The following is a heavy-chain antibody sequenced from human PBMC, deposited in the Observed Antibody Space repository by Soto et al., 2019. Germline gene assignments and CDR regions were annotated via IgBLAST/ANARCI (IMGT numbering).Heavy chain of an antibody. CDR1: GFTFSSYS. J-gene: IGHJ4*02. CDR3: ARTHGPQNIVVVVAATSDY. CDR2: ISSSSSYI. V-gene: IGHV3-21*01. Sequence: GGSLRLSCAASGFTFSSYSMNWVRQAPGKGLEWVSSISSSSSYIYYADSVKGRFTISRDNAKNSLYLQMNSLRAEDTAVSYCARTHGPQNIVVVVAATSDYWGQGTLVTVSS. D-gene: IGHD2-15*01.